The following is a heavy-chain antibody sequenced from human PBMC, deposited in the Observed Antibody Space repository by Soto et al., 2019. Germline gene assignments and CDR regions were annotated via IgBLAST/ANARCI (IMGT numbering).Heavy chain of an antibody. CDR2: IYYSGST. J-gene: IGHJ6*03. V-gene: IGHV4-59*08. CDR1: CGSISSYY. Sequence: SETLSLTCTVSCGSISSYYWSWIRQPPGKGLEWIGYIYYSGSTNYIPSLKSRVTISVDTSKNQFSLKLSSVTAADTAVYYCARHKEGYCYCYMEGWGKGTTVTVS. CDR3: ARHKEGYCYCYMEG.